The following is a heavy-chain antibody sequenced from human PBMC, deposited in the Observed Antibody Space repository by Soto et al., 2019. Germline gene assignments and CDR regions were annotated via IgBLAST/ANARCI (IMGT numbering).Heavy chain of an antibody. CDR1: GFTFSSYA. V-gene: IGHV3-23*01. D-gene: IGHD6-6*01. CDR2: ISCSGGST. Sequence: QLLESGGGLVQPGGSLRLSCAASGFTFSSYAMSWVRQAPGKGLEWVSAISCSGGSTYYADSVKGRFTISRDNSKNTLYLQMNSLRAEDTAVYYCAKFGGSSSYAAGDFDYWGQGTLVTVSS. CDR3: AKFGGSSSYAAGDFDY. J-gene: IGHJ4*02.